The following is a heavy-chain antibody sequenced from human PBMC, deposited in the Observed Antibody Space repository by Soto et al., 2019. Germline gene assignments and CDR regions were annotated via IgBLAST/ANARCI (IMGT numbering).Heavy chain of an antibody. CDR3: ARDWSRYYDSSGLMWFY. Sequence: VSCPASCATLTSCGTIWVWQAPGQGLEWVGWISAHNGDTRYAQNLQGRITMTTDTFTNTAYMELTSLTSDDTAVYYCARDWSRYYDSSGLMWFYWGQGTLVTVSA. V-gene: IGHV1-18*01. CDR1: CATLTSCG. CDR2: ISAHNGDT. D-gene: IGHD3-22*01. J-gene: IGHJ4*02.